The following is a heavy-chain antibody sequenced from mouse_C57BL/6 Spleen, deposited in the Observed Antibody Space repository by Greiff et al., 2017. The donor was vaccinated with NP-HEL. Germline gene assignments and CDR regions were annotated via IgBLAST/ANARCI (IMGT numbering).Heavy chain of an antibody. V-gene: IGHV1-69*01. J-gene: IGHJ3*01. D-gene: IGHD2-4*01. CDR3: ASGYYDYSWFAY. CDR2: IDPSDSYT. CDR1: GYTFTSYW. Sequence: VQLQQPGAELVMPGASVKLSCKASGYTFTSYWMHWVKQRPGQGLEWIGEIDPSDSYTNYNQKFKGKSTLTVDKSSSTAYMQLSSLTSEDSAFYYCASGYYDYSWFAYWGQGTLVTVSA.